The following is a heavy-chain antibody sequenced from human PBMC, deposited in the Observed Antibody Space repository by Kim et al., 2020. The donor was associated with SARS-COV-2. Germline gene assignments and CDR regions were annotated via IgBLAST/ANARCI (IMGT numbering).Heavy chain of an antibody. Sequence: YADSVKSLLSISRDNSKNTLYLQLNSLRAEDTAVYYCAIVASKLRFLNFEYWGQGTLVTVSP. J-gene: IGHJ4*02. V-gene: IGHV3-23*01. CDR3: AIVASKLRFLNFEY. D-gene: IGHD3-3*01.